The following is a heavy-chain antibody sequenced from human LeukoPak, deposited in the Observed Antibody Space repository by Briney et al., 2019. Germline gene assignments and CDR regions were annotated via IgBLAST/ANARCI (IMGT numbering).Heavy chain of an antibody. Sequence: PGGSLRLSCAASGFTFSSYAMSWVRQAPGKGLEWVAVISYDGSNKYYADSVKGRFTISRDNSKNTLYLQMNSLRAEDTAVYYCARDPDMIAYYYYGMDVWGQGTTVTVSS. J-gene: IGHJ6*02. D-gene: IGHD3-22*01. CDR2: ISYDGSNK. V-gene: IGHV3-30-3*01. CDR1: GFTFSSYA. CDR3: ARDPDMIAYYYYGMDV.